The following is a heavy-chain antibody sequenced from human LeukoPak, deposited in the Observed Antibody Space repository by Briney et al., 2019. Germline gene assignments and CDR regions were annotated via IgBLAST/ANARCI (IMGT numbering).Heavy chain of an antibody. Sequence: SETLSLTCAVYGGSFSGSYWSWIRQPPGKGLEWIGEINHSGSTNYNPSLKSRVTISVDTSKNQFSLKLSSVTAADTAVYYCARGSSGWYQGLYYYYYGMDVWGQGTTVTVSS. V-gene: IGHV4-34*01. D-gene: IGHD6-19*01. CDR2: INHSGST. CDR3: ARGSSGWYQGLYYYYYGMDV. J-gene: IGHJ6*02. CDR1: GGSFSGSY.